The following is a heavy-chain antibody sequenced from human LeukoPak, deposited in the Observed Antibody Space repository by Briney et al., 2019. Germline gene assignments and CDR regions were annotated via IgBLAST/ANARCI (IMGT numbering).Heavy chain of an antibody. CDR1: GGSISSYY. V-gene: IGHV4-59*12. J-gene: IGHJ4*01. D-gene: IGHD1-26*01. CDR2: IYYSGST. Sequence: SETLSLTCTVSGGSISSYYWSWIRQPPGKGLEWIGYIYYSGSTNYNPSLKSRVTISVDTSKNQFSLKLSSVTAADTAVYYCARDIEVVGATLYFDYWGHGTLVTVSS. CDR3: ARDIEVVGATLYFDY.